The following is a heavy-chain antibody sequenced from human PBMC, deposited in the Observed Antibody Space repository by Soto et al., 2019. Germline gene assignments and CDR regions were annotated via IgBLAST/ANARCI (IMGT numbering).Heavy chain of an antibody. CDR1: GYTFTGYY. CDR2: INPNSGGT. Sequence: ASVKVSCKASGYTFTGYYMHWVRQAPGQGLEWTGWINPNSGGTNYAQKFQGWVTMTRDTSISTAYMELSRLRSDDTVVYYCAREGSAAFDDAFDIWGQGTMVTVSS. V-gene: IGHV1-2*04. J-gene: IGHJ3*02. D-gene: IGHD3-9*01. CDR3: AREGSAAFDDAFDI.